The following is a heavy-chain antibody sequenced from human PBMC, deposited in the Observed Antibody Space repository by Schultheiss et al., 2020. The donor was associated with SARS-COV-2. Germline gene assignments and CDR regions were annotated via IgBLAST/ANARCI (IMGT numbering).Heavy chain of an antibody. CDR2: INPSGGST. CDR1: GYTFTSYY. CDR3: ARDHPTRPFVD. J-gene: IGHJ4*02. Sequence: ASVKVSCKASGYTFTSYYMHWVRQAPGQGLEWMGIINPSGGSTSYAQKFQGRVTMTRDTSTSTAYMELSSLRSEDTAVYYCARDHPTRPFVDWGQGTLVTVSS. V-gene: IGHV1-46*01.